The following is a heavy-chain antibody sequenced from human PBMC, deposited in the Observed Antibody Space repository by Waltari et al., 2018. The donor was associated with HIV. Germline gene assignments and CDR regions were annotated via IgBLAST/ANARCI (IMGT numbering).Heavy chain of an antibody. CDR1: GYTFTSYD. Sequence: QVQLVQSGAAVKKPGASVKVTCKASGYTFTSYDINWVRQATGQGLGWMGWMNPNSVNTGYAQKCQGRVTMTRNTSISTAYMELSSLRSEDTAVYYCAREGGIQLWTPDGMDVWGQGTTVTVSS. D-gene: IGHD5-18*01. V-gene: IGHV1-8*01. CDR3: AREGGIQLWTPDGMDV. CDR2: MNPNSVNT. J-gene: IGHJ6*02.